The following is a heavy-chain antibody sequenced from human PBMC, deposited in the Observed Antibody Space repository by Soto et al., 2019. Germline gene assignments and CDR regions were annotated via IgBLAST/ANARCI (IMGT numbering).Heavy chain of an antibody. CDR1: GGTFSSYA. V-gene: IGHV1-69*12. CDR2: IIPIFGTA. J-gene: IGHJ4*02. Sequence: QVQLVQSGAEVKKPGSSVKVSCKASGGTFSSYAISWVRQAPGQGLEWMGGIIPIFGTANYAQKFQGRVTITADEATSTAYMELSSLRSEDTAVYYCARVRTDGAYCGGGCYSPEGYWGQGTLVTVSS. D-gene: IGHD2-21*02. CDR3: ARVRTDGAYCGGGCYSPEGY.